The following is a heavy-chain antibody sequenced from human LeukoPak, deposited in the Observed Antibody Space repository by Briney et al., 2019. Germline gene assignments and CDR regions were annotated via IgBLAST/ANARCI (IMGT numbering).Heavy chain of an antibody. Sequence: GGSLRLSCAASGFTFSTYWMHWVRQAPGKGLVWVSRISSDGISTDYADSVKGRFTISRDNAKNTLYLQLNSLRAEDTAVYYCARARSGYGDYWGQGTLVTVSS. CDR1: GFTFSTYW. CDR2: ISSDGIST. CDR3: ARARSGYGDY. D-gene: IGHD2-2*03. J-gene: IGHJ4*02. V-gene: IGHV3-74*01.